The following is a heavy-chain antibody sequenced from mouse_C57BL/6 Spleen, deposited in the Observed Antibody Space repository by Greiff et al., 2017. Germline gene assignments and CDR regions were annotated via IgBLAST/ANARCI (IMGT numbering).Heavy chain of an antibody. J-gene: IGHJ4*01. CDR3: AREDWAVYAMDY. CDR1: GYAFSSSW. Sequence: VMLVESGPELVKPGASVKISCKASGYAFSSSWMNWVKQRPGKGLEWIGRIYPGDGDTNYNGKFKGKATLTADKSSSTAYMQLSSLTSEDSAVYFCAREDWAVYAMDYWGQGTSVTVSS. D-gene: IGHD4-1*01. CDR2: IYPGDGDT. V-gene: IGHV1-82*01.